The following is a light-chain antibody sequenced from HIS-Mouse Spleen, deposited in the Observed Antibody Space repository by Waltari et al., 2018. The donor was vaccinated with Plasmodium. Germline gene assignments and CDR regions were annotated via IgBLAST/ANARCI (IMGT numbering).Light chain of an antibody. J-gene: IGKJ1*01. CDR3: QQYNNWPAWT. CDR2: GAS. V-gene: IGKV3-15*01. Sequence: EIVMTHSPATLSVSPGERATLPCRASQSVSRNLAWYQQKPGQAPRLLIYGASTRATGIPARFSGSGSGTEFTLTISSLQSEDFAVYYCQQYNNWPAWTFGQGTKVEIK. CDR1: QSVSRN.